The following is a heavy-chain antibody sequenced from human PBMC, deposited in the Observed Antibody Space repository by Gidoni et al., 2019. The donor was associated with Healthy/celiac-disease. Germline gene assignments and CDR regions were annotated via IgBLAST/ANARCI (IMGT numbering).Heavy chain of an antibody. CDR1: GGTFSRYA. CDR3: ARKRTTISGGNAGFDY. J-gene: IGHJ4*02. V-gene: IGHV1-69*17. Sequence: QVQLVQSGAEVKKPGSSVKVSCKASGGTFSRYAISWVRQAPGQGLEWMGGIIPIFGIENYAQKFQGRVTITADKSTSTAYMELSSLRSEDTAVYYCARKRTTISGGNAGFDYWGQGTLVTVSS. D-gene: IGHD2-15*01. CDR2: IIPIFGIE.